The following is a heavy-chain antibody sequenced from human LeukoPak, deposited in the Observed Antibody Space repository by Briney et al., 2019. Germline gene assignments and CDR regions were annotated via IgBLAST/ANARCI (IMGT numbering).Heavy chain of an antibody. CDR3: ARDLGVETNWFDP. Sequence: ASVKVSCEASGGTFSSYAISWVRQAPGQGLEWMGWISAYNGNTNYAQKLQGRVTMTTDTSTSTAYMELRSLRSDDTAVYYCARDLGVETNWFDPWGQGTLVTVSS. J-gene: IGHJ5*02. CDR1: GGTFSSYA. D-gene: IGHD3-16*01. V-gene: IGHV1-18*01. CDR2: ISAYNGNT.